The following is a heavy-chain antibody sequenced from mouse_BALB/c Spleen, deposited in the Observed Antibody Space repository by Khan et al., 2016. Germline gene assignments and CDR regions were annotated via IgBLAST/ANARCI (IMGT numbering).Heavy chain of an antibody. Sequence: EVKLLESGGGLVQPGGSLKLSCAASGFDFSRYWMSWVRQAPGKGLEWIGEINPDSSTINYTPYLKDKFTFSRDNAKITLYLQMHNVRSEETALYYCARLNYDGYMDYWCQGTTLTVSS. CDR2: INPDSSTI. V-gene: IGHV4-1*02. J-gene: IGHJ2*01. D-gene: IGHD2-4*01. CDR3: ARLNYDGYMDY. CDR1: GFDFSRYW.